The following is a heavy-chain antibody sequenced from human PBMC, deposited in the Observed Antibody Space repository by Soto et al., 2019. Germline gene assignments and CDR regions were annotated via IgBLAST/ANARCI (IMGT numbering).Heavy chain of an antibody. Sequence: ASVKVSCKASGYTFTSYAMHWVRQAPGQRLEWMGWINAGNGNTKYSQKFQGRVTITRDTSASTAYMELRSLRSDDTAVYYCARLNGQQWLVNWFDPWGQGTLVTVSS. J-gene: IGHJ5*02. CDR2: INAGNGNT. D-gene: IGHD6-19*01. CDR3: ARLNGQQWLVNWFDP. CDR1: GYTFTSYA. V-gene: IGHV1-3*01.